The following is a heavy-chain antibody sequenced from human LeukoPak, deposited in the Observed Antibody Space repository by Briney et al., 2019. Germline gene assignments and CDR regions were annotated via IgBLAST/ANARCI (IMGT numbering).Heavy chain of an antibody. V-gene: IGHV4-4*02. CDR1: GGSISSSNW. Sequence: SGTLSLTCAVSGGSISSSNWWSWVRQPPGKGLEWIGEIYHSGSTNYNPSLKSRVTISVDKSKNQFSLKLSSVTAADTAVYYCARGRGRWLQSFYFDYWGQGTLVTVSS. D-gene: IGHD5-24*01. J-gene: IGHJ4*02. CDR3: ARGRGRWLQSFYFDY. CDR2: IYHSGST.